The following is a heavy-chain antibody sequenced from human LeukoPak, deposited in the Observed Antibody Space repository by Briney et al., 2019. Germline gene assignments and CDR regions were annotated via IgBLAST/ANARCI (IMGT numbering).Heavy chain of an antibody. D-gene: IGHD6-19*01. V-gene: IGHV3-23*01. CDR3: AKNLWSSGNYYFDY. CDR2: ISGSGGST. J-gene: IGHJ4*02. CDR1: GFTFSSYA. Sequence: GGSLRLSCAASGFTFSSYAMSWVRQAPGKGLEWVSAISGSGGSTYYADSVKGRFTISGDNSKNTLYLQMNSLRAEDTAVYYCAKNLWSSGNYYFDYWGQGTLVTVSS.